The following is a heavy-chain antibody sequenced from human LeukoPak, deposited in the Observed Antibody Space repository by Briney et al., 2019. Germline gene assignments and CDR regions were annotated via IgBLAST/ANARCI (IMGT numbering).Heavy chain of an antibody. J-gene: IGHJ4*02. V-gene: IGHV4-34*01. D-gene: IGHD6-13*01. Sequence: PSETLSLTCAVYGGSFSGYYWSWIRQPPGKGLEWIGEINHRGSTNYNPSLKSRVTISLDTSKNQCSLKLSSVTAPDTVVYYFAGAMDSAAAMYYFDYWGQGTLVTVSS. CDR1: GGSFSGYY. CDR3: AGAMDSAAAMYYFDY. CDR2: INHRGST.